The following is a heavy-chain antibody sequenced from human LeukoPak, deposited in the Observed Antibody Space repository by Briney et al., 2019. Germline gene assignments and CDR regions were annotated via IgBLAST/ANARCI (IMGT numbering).Heavy chain of an antibody. CDR2: IRYDGSNK. J-gene: IGHJ6*03. CDR3: ARIAYCGGDCYSVYYYYYMDV. V-gene: IGHV3-30*02. D-gene: IGHD2-21*02. CDR1: GLTFADYT. Sequence: GSLRLSCAASGLTFADYTMHWVRQAPGKGLEWVAFIRYDGSNKYYADSVKGRFTISRDNSKNTLYLQMNSLRAEDTAVYYCARIAYCGGDCYSVYYYYYMDVWGKGTTVTISS.